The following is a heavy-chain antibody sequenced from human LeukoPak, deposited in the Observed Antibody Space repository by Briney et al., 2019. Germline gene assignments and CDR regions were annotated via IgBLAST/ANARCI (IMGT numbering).Heavy chain of an antibody. J-gene: IGHJ6*03. Sequence: PGGSLRLSCAASGFTFSSYEMNWVRQAPGKGLEWVSYISSSGSTIYYADSVKGRFTISRDNAKNSLYLQMNSLRAEDTAVYYCARDFGYSSGWWRDYYYMDVWGKGTTVTVSS. V-gene: IGHV3-48*03. CDR2: ISSSGSTI. D-gene: IGHD6-19*01. CDR1: GFTFSSYE. CDR3: ARDFGYSSGWWRDYYYMDV.